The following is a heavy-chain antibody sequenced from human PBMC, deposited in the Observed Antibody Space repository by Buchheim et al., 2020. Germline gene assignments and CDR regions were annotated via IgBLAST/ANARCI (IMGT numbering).Heavy chain of an antibody. CDR2: INPSGGST. V-gene: IGHV1-46*01. CDR3: AGSPDSGSYNGYFDY. D-gene: IGHD1-26*01. J-gene: IGHJ4*02. Sequence: QVQLVQSGAEVKKPGASVKVSCKASGYTFTSYYLHWVRQAPGQGLEWMGMINPSGGSTSAQRFQGRVTMTRDTSTSTVYMELSSLRSEDTAVYYCAGSPDSGSYNGYFDYWGQGTL. CDR1: GYTFTSYY.